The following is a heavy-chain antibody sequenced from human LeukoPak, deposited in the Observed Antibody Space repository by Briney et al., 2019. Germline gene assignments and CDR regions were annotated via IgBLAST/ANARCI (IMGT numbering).Heavy chain of an antibody. V-gene: IGHV4-61*02. CDR2: IYTSGST. Sequence: SQTLSLTCTVSGGSISSGSYYWSWIRQPAGKGLEWIGRIYTSGSTNYNPSLKSRVTISVDTSKNQFSLKLSPVTAADTAVYYCARDAGYCSSTSCYILHYYGMDVWGQGTTVTVSS. J-gene: IGHJ6*02. CDR3: ARDAGYCSSTSCYILHYYGMDV. D-gene: IGHD2-2*01. CDR1: GGSISSGSYY.